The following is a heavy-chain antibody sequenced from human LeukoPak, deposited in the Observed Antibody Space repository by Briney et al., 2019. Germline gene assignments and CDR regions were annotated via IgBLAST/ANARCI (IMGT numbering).Heavy chain of an antibody. CDR3: ARRFYYDSSGYYYVQPSLWYFDL. CDR1: GGSISSYY. CDR2: IYYSGST. J-gene: IGHJ2*01. D-gene: IGHD3-22*01. Sequence: PSETLSLTCTVSGGSISSYYWSCIRQPPGKGLEWIGYIYYSGSTNYNPSLKSRVTMSVDTSKNQFSLKLTSVTAADTAVYYCARRFYYDSSGYYYVQPSLWYFDLWGRGTLVTVSS. V-gene: IGHV4-59*01.